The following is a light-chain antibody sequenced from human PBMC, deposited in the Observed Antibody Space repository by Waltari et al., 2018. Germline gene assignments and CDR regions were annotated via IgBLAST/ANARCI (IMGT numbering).Light chain of an antibody. CDR2: DVS. V-gene: IGLV2-11*01. J-gene: IGLJ3*02. Sequence: QTALTEPPPLSGSPGQSVTVPCTGTSSDVRGYNYVSWYQQHPGKAPKLMIYDVSKRPSGVPDRFSGSKSGNTASLTISGLQAEDEADYCCCSYAGSYTWVFGGGTKLTVL. CDR1: SSDVRGYNY. CDR3: CSYAGSYTWV.